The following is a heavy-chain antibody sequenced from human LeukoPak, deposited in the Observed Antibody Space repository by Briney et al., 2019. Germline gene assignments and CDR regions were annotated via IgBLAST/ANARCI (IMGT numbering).Heavy chain of an antibody. CDR1: GFTFNSFG. J-gene: IGHJ4*02. Sequence: GGSLRLSCAASGFTFNSFGMSWVRQAPGKGLEWLSYISNSSSTIYYAGSVRGRFTISRDNAKNSLYLQINSLRADDTAVYYCARSHQRVGIEDYWGQGTLVTVSS. CDR2: ISNSSSTI. CDR3: ARSHQRVGIEDY. V-gene: IGHV3-48*04. D-gene: IGHD1-26*01.